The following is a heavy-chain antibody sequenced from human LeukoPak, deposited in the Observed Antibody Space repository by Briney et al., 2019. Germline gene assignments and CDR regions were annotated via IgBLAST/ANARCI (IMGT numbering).Heavy chain of an antibody. D-gene: IGHD1-7*01. CDR3: AKGVFMELPDAFDI. V-gene: IGHV3-30-3*01. Sequence: GGSLRLSCAASGFTFSSYAMHWVRQAPGKGLEWVAVISYDGSNKYYADSVKGRFTISRDNAKSSLYLQMNSLRAEDMALYYCAKGVFMELPDAFDIWGQGTMVTVSS. J-gene: IGHJ3*02. CDR2: ISYDGSNK. CDR1: GFTFSSYA.